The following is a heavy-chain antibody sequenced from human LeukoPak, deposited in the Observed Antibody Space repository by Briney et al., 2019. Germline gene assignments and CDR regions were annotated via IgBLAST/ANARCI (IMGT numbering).Heavy chain of an antibody. CDR3: AKAGYCSGGSCYSFLYYYYYMDV. J-gene: IGHJ6*03. Sequence: GGSLRLSCAASGFTFSSYGMHWVRQAPGKGLEWVAVIWYDGSNKYYADSVKGRFTISRDDSKNTLYLQMNSLRAEDTAVYYCAKAGYCSGGSCYSFLYYYYYMDVWGKGTTVTVSS. CDR2: IWYDGSNK. D-gene: IGHD2-15*01. CDR1: GFTFSSYG. V-gene: IGHV3-33*06.